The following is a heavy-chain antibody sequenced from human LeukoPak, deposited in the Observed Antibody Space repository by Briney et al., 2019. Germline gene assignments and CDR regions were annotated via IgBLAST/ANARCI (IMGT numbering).Heavy chain of an antibody. CDR3: ATLESSGWYFDY. CDR1: GFTFTTYA. CDR2: ISDSGKST. D-gene: IGHD6-19*01. V-gene: IGHV3-23*01. J-gene: IGHJ4*02. Sequence: GGSLRLSCAASGFTFTTYAMGWVRQAPGKGLKWVSGISDSGKSTYYADSVKGRFTISRDNSKNTLYMQINSLRVEDTAVYYCATLESSGWYFDYWGQGTLVTVSS.